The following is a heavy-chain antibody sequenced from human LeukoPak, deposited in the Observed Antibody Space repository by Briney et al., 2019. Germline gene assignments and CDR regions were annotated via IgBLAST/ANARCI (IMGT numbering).Heavy chain of an antibody. CDR2: ISAYNGNT. V-gene: IGHV1-18*01. D-gene: IGHD4-17*01. CDR1: GYTFTSYG. Sequence: ASVKVSCKASGYTFTSYGISWVRQAPGQGLEWMGWISAYNGNTNYAQKLQGRVTMTTDTSTSTAYMELRSLRSDDTAVYYCASLNHSDYGDSYYFDYWGQGTLVTVSS. J-gene: IGHJ4*02. CDR3: ASLNHSDYGDSYYFDY.